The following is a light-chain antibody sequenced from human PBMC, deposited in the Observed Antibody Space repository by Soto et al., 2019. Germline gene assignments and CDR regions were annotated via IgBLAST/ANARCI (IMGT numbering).Light chain of an antibody. V-gene: IGKV3-20*01. CDR2: GAS. CDR1: QSVSSSY. J-gene: IGKJ5*01. Sequence: EIVLTQSPATLSLSPGERATLSCRASQSVSSSYLAWYQQKPGQAPRLLIYGASSRATGIPDRFSGSGYGTDFPLPISILWPEVFPVYFFQHYGSSPPTPFAQGTRLE. CDR3: QHYGSSPPTP.